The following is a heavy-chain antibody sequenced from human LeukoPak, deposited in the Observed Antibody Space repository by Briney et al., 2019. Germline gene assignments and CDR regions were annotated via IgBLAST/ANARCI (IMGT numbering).Heavy chain of an antibody. Sequence: SETLSLTCAVYGGSFSGYYWSWIRQPPGKGLEWIGEINHSGSTNYNPSLKSRVTISVDTSKNQLSLKLSSVTAADTAVYYCARGLMGATPFDYWGQGTLVTVSS. CDR3: ARGLMGATPFDY. D-gene: IGHD1-26*01. J-gene: IGHJ4*02. CDR1: GGSFSGYY. V-gene: IGHV4-34*01. CDR2: INHSGST.